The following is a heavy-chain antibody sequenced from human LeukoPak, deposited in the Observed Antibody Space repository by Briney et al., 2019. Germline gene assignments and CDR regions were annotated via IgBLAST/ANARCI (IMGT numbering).Heavy chain of an antibody. Sequence: GGSLRLSCAASGFTFDDYGMSWVRQAPGKGLEWVSSISGSGGSTFYADPVKGRFTISRDNSKNTLYLQMNSLRAEDTAVYYCAKDIGIVAYDAFEMWGQGTMVTVSS. CDR3: AKDIGIVAYDAFEM. V-gene: IGHV3-23*01. CDR1: GFTFDDYG. J-gene: IGHJ3*02. D-gene: IGHD5-12*01. CDR2: ISGSGGST.